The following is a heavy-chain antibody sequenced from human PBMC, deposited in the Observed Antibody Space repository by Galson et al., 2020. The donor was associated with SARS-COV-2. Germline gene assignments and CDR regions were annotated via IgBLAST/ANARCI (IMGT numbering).Heavy chain of an antibody. D-gene: IGHD4-17*01. J-gene: IGHJ5*02. CDR3: ARVQTTWDYGDYERFDP. CDR2: INTNTGNP. CDR1: GYTFTSYA. V-gene: IGHV7-4-1*02. Sequence: ASVKVSCKASGYTFTSYAMNWVRQAPGQGLEWMGWINTNTGNPTYAQGFTGRFVFSLDTSVSTAYLQISSLKAEDTAVYYCARVQTTWDYGDYERFDPWGQGTLVTVSS.